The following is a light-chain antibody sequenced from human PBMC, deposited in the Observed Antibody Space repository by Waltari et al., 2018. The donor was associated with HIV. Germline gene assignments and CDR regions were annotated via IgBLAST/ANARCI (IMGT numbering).Light chain of an antibody. V-gene: IGKV3-11*01. Sequence: ETVLTQSPARLSLSPGDRATLSCRANQSVSDFLAWYRQTHGQPPRLLIYDASTRATGTPARFSGSGSGTDFTLTISSLEPEDFAVYYCQQRSHWPLTFGGGTKVEMK. CDR1: QSVSDF. CDR3: QQRSHWPLT. J-gene: IGKJ4*01. CDR2: DAS.